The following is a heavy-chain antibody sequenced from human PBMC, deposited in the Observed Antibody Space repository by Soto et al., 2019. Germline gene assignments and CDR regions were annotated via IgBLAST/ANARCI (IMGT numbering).Heavy chain of an antibody. J-gene: IGHJ5*02. CDR3: VRSVTARLRRHSWFDN. V-gene: IGHV3-21*01. D-gene: IGHD4-4*01. Sequence: EVQLVESGGGLVKPGGSLKLSCAASGFTFNTYDMNWVRQAPGKGLEWVSSITTSSAYIYYADSLKGRITISRDNPKNSLFLQMNSLRAEDTAVYYCVRSVTARLRRHSWFDNWGQGTLVTVSS. CDR2: ITTSSAYI. CDR1: GFTFNTYD.